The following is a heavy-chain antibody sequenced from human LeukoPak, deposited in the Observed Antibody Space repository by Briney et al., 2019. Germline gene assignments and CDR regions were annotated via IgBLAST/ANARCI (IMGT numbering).Heavy chain of an antibody. D-gene: IGHD3-10*01. Sequence: GASVKVSCKASGGTFSSYAISWVRQAPGQGLEWMGRIIPIFGTANYAQKFQGRVTITADNSTSTAYMELSSLRSEDTAVYYCASDSTMVRGVIIYFDYWGQGTLVTVSS. V-gene: IGHV1-69*06. CDR2: IIPIFGTA. CDR1: GGTFSSYA. J-gene: IGHJ4*02. CDR3: ASDSTMVRGVIIYFDY.